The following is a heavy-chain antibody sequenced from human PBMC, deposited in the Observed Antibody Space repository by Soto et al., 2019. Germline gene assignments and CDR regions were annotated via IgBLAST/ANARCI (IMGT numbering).Heavy chain of an antibody. D-gene: IGHD2-8*01. CDR2: IYHSGST. V-gene: IGHV4-30-2*01. Sequence: QLQLQESGSGLVKPSQTLSLTCAVSGGSISSGGYSWSWIRQPPGKGLEWIGYIYHSGSTYYTPSLKSRVTISVDRSKNQFSLKLSSVTAADTAVYYCARDNRCTNGVCSRGNWFDPWGQGTLVTVSS. CDR3: ARDNRCTNGVCSRGNWFDP. CDR1: GGSISSGGYS. J-gene: IGHJ5*02.